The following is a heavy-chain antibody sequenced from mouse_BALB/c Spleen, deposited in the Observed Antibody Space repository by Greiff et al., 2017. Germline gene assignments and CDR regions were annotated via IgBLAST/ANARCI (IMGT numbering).Heavy chain of an antibody. D-gene: IGHD2-14*01. J-gene: IGHJ4*01. CDR3: ARAAYRYDSYDYAMDY. CDR1: GYTFTSYV. CDR2: INPYNDGT. Sequence: VHVKQSGPELVKPGASVKMSCKASGYTFTSYVMHWVKQKPGQGLEWIGYINPYNDGTKYNEKFKGKATLTSDKSSSTAYMELSSLTSEDSAVYYCARAAYRYDSYDYAMDYWGQGTSVTVSS. V-gene: IGHV1-14*01.